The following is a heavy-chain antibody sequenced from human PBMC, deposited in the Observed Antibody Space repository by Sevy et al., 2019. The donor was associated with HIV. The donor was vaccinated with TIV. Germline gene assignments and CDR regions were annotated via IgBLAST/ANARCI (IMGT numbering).Heavy chain of an antibody. CDR3: AKDRTTGIAAAGTPFDY. CDR2: ISYDGSNK. D-gene: IGHD6-13*01. CDR1: GFTFSSYG. Sequence: GGSLRLSCAASGFTFSSYGMHWVRQAPGKGLEWVAVISYDGSNKYYADSVKGRFTISRDNSKNTLYLQMNSLRAEDMAVYYCAKDRTTGIAAAGTPFDYWGQGTLVTVSS. J-gene: IGHJ4*02. V-gene: IGHV3-30*18.